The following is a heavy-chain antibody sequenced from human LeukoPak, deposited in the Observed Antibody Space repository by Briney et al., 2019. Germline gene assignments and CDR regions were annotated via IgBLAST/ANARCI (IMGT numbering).Heavy chain of an antibody. D-gene: IGHD4-17*01. Sequence: SETLSLTCPVSSGSLSSYYWNWIRQPPGKGLEWIGYIYSSGSINYNPSLKSRVTISVDTSKNQFSLRLASATAADTAVYYCARERAVTTYYYFDYRGQGTLVTVSS. V-gene: IGHV4-59*01. CDR2: IYSSGSI. CDR1: SGSLSSYY. CDR3: ARERAVTTYYYFDY. J-gene: IGHJ4*02.